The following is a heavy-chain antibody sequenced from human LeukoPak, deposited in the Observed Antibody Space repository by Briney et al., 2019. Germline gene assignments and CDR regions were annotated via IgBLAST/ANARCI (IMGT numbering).Heavy chain of an antibody. Sequence: PGGSLRLSCAASGFTFSSYAMNWVRQAPGKGLEWVSGVSGSGGSTYYADSVKGRFTISRDNSKNTLYLQMNSLRAEDTAVYYCAKLVQQLGDYWGQGTLVTVSS. CDR1: GFTFSSYA. J-gene: IGHJ4*02. CDR2: VSGSGGST. CDR3: AKLVQQLGDY. V-gene: IGHV3-23*01. D-gene: IGHD6-13*01.